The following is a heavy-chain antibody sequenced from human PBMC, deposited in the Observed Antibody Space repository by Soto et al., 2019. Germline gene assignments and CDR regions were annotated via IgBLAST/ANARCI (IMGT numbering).Heavy chain of an antibody. CDR2: ISHDGDDR. D-gene: IGHD3-3*01. CDR1: GFTFGNFG. V-gene: IGHV3-30*18. J-gene: IGHJ5*02. CDR3: VKKPFEFWSGLVGNWFDP. Sequence: QVQLVESGGGVVQPGGSLRLSCSASGFTFGNFGMHWVRQAPGKGLEWVALISHDGDDRRYSDSVQGRFTISRDDSKNTLYLQMSSLRDDDTAVYYCVKKPFEFWSGLVGNWFDPWGQGTLVTVSS.